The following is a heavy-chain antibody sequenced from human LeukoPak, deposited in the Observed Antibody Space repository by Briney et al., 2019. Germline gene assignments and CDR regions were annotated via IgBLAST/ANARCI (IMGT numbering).Heavy chain of an antibody. J-gene: IGHJ3*02. CDR1: GYTFTGYY. V-gene: IGHV1-2*02. CDR3: SRVNLFCNSSSCSDASDI. CDR2: INPSSGDT. Sequence: ASVKVSCKASGYTFTGYYMHWVRQAPGQGLEWMGCINPSSGDTNYAQKFQGRVTMTRDTSISTAYMELSRLRSDDTALYYCSRVNLFCNSSSCSDASDIWGQGTMVTVSS. D-gene: IGHD2-2*01.